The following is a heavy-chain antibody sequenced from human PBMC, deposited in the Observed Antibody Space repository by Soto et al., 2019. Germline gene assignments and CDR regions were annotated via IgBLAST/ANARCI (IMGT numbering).Heavy chain of an antibody. CDR1: GGSFSVHS. D-gene: IGHD3-22*01. CDR2: INHSGRV. CDR3: STRAYDTNGYYRFDP. V-gene: IGHV4-34*01. J-gene: IGHJ5*01. Sequence: SETLSLTCAVYGGSFSVHSWAWIRQSPGKGLEWIGDINHSGRVNYSPSLKSRVTISLGTSKNQFSLTLSAVTAADTAMYYCSTRAYDTNGYYRFDPWGQGTLVTVSS.